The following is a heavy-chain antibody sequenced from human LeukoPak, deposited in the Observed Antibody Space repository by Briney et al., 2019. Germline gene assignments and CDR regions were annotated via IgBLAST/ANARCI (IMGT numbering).Heavy chain of an antibody. CDR2: IQYDGSEK. V-gene: IGHV3-30*02. D-gene: IGHD3-16*02. J-gene: IGHJ4*02. Sequence: PGGSLRLSYAASGLTFTFSTSGIHWVRQAPGKGLEWVAFIQYDGSEKYYADSVKGRCTTSRDNSKNTVYLQMNSLAGEDTAIYYCAREGGTIEIGEFDYWGQGTLVTVSS. CDR1: GLTFTFSTSG. CDR3: AREGGTIEIGEFDY.